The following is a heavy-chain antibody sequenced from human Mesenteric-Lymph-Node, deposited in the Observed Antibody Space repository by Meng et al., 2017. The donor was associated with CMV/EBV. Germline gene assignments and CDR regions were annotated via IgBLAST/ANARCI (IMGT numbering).Heavy chain of an antibody. CDR2: IYWDDDK. J-gene: IGHJ4*02. Sequence: GFSLTTRGVGVGWIRQPPGRALEWLAVIYWDDDKRYTPSLNSRLTITKDTSNNQVVLTMTNMDPVDTATYYCARTYYYGSGNSNFDYWGQGTLVTVSS. CDR1: GFSLTTRGVG. CDR3: ARTYYYGSGNSNFDY. V-gene: IGHV2-5*02. D-gene: IGHD3-10*01.